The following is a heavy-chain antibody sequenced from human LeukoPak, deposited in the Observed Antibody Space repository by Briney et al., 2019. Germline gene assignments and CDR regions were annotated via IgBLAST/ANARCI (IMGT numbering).Heavy chain of an antibody. CDR2: IYYSGST. D-gene: IGHD5-12*01. CDR1: GGSISSYY. CDR3: AGRDVDSGDY. J-gene: IGHJ4*02. Sequence: SETLSLTCTVSGGSISSYYWSWIRQPPGKGLEWIGYIYYSGSTNYNTSLKSRVTISVDTSKNQFSLKLSSVTAADTAVYYWAGRDVDSGDYWGQGTLVTVSS. V-gene: IGHV4-59*01.